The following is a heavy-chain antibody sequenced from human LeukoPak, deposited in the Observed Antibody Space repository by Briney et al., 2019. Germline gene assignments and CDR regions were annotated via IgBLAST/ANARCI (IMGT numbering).Heavy chain of an antibody. D-gene: IGHD2-15*01. V-gene: IGHV1-24*01. CDR3: ASFNRPGWAFDI. CDR1: GYTLTGLS. J-gene: IGHJ3*02. CDR2: FDPEDGET. Sequence: ASVKVSCKVSGYTLTGLSMHWVRQAPGKGLEWMGGFDPEDGETIYAQKFQGRVTMTEDTSTDTAYMELSSLRSEDTAVYYCASFNRPGWAFDIWGQGTMVTVSS.